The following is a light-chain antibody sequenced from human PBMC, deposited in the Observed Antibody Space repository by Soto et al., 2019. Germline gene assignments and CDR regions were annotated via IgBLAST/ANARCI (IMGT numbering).Light chain of an antibody. J-gene: IGLJ2*01. Sequence: QSVLTQPPSASGTPGQRVTISCSGSSSNIGNNIVNWYQQLPGTAPKLLIYSNNQRPSGVPDRFSGSKSGASASLAISGLQSEDEADYYCEAWDGSLNTILFGGGTKLTV. CDR1: SSNIGNNI. CDR3: EAWDGSLNTIL. V-gene: IGLV1-44*01. CDR2: SNN.